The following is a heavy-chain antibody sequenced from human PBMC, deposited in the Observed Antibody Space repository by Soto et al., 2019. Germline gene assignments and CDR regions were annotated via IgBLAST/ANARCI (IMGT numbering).Heavy chain of an antibody. CDR2: ISNDASMT. CDR1: GFTFGSDW. V-gene: IGHV3-74*03. Sequence: QLVESGGGLVQPGGSLRLSCAASGFTFGSDWMHWVREVPGKGLLWVARISNDASMTTYADSVKGRFTISRDNAKKTLYLQMNGLTVEDTGTYYCARLVGAGRQGTDYWGQGTLVTVSS. CDR3: ARLVGAGRQGTDY. D-gene: IGHD2-15*01. J-gene: IGHJ4*02.